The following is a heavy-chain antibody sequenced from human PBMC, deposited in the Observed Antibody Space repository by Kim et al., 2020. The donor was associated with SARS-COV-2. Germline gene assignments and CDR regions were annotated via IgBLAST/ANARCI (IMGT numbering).Heavy chain of an antibody. CDR3: ARDLASRGGSYYDVYSYPLNDYYYFDL. D-gene: IGHD3-10*01. CDR1: GGSIRSDNYY. Sequence: SETLSLTCTVSGGSIRSDNYYWGWIRQSPGKGLEWIGSVYYSGITYFQTSLTSRVTISVDTSKSQFYLNLKSVTAADTAVYYCARDLASRGGSYYDVYSYPLNDYYYFDLWGRGTLVTVSS. J-gene: IGHJ2*01. CDR2: VYYSGIT. V-gene: IGHV4-39*07.